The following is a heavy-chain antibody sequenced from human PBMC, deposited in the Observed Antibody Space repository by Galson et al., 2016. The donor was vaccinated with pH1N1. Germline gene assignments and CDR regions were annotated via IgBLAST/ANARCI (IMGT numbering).Heavy chain of an antibody. V-gene: IGHV1-18*01. CDR1: GYTFTIYA. J-gene: IGHJ3*01. D-gene: IGHD3-3*01. CDR3: ARDCRASSGIDAFDF. Sequence: SVKVSCKASGYTFTIYAISWVRQAPGQGLEWMGWINVYNGNTNYAQKFQGRVTMTTDTSTTTAYMELRSLRSDDTAVYYCARDCRASSGIDAFDFWGQGTMVTVSS. CDR2: INVYNGNT.